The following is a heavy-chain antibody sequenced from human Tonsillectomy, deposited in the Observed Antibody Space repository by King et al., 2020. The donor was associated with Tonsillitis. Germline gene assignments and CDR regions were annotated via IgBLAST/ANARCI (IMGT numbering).Heavy chain of an antibody. D-gene: IGHD2-15*01. Sequence: QLVQSGGGLVQPGGSLRLSCAASGFTFSSYWMSWVRQAPGKGLEWVANITQDGGEKYYVDSVEGRFTISRDNAKNSLYLQMNSLGAEDTAVYFCARDSPLRYYFDYWGQGTLVAVSS. J-gene: IGHJ4*02. CDR2: ITQDGGEK. CDR1: GFTFSSYW. V-gene: IGHV3-7*04. CDR3: ARDSPLRYYFDY.